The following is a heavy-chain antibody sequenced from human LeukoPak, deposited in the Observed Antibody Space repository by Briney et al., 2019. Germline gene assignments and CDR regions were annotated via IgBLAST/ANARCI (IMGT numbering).Heavy chain of an antibody. CDR2: IDASGRT. CDR3: ARHIAAAGTVWFDP. CDR1: GGSISSYY. Sequence: SETLSLTCTVSGGSISSYYWRWIRQPAGKGLEWIGRIDASGRTNYNPSLKSRVTMSVDTSKNQFSLKLSSVTAADTAVYYCARHIAAAGTVWFDPWGQGTLVTVSS. V-gene: IGHV4-4*07. J-gene: IGHJ5*02. D-gene: IGHD6-13*01.